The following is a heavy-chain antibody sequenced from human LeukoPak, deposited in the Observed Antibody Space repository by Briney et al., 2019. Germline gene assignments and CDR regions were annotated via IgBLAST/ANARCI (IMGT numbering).Heavy chain of an antibody. CDR2: IYYNGSA. Sequence: GGSLRLSCAASGFGVDSNYMTWVRRAPGKGLECVSLIYYNGSAFYADSVKGRFTISRDNPGNVFYLQMDSLRAEDTAVYYCTRVAQSGPTGWFDPWGQGTLVTVSS. CDR1: GFGVDSNY. J-gene: IGHJ5*02. V-gene: IGHV3-53*01. D-gene: IGHD1-1*01. CDR3: TRVAQSGPTGWFDP.